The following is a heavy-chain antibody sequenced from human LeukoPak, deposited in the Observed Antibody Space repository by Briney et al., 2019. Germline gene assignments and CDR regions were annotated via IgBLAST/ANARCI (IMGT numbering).Heavy chain of an antibody. D-gene: IGHD4-17*01. CDR1: GFTFSTYA. Sequence: GGSLRLSCAASGFTFSTYAMTWVRQAPGKGLEWVSVIFNSGTSTYYADSVKGRFTISRDNSKNTLHLQMSSLRAEDTTVYYCAKDMYGDFGGVDYWGQGTLVTVSS. CDR2: IFNSGTST. CDR3: AKDMYGDFGGVDY. V-gene: IGHV3-23*01. J-gene: IGHJ4*02.